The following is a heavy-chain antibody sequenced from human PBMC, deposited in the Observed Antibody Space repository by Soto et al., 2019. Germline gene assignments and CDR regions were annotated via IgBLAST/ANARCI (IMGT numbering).Heavy chain of an antibody. D-gene: IGHD6-6*01. V-gene: IGHV4-34*01. CDR1: GGSFSGYY. J-gene: IGHJ1*01. CDR2: INHSGST. Sequence: SETLSITCAVYGGSFSGYYWSWIRQPPGKGLEWIGEINHSGSTNYNPSLKSRVTISVDTSKNQFSLKLSSVTAADTAVYYCATSIAARLGYFTQHWGQGTLVTVSS. CDR3: ATSIAARLGYFTQH.